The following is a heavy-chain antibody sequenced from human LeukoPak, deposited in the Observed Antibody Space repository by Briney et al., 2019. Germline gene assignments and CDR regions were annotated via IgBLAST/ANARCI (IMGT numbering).Heavy chain of an antibody. CDR1: GYTFTSYG. Sequence: ASVKLSCKASGYTFTSYGITWVRQAPGQGLEWMGWISAYNGATEYAQNLQGRVTMSTDTSTSTAYMELRSLISDDTAVYYCARDIGASAWDRLGYYWGQGTLVTVSS. J-gene: IGHJ4*02. D-gene: IGHD6-19*01. CDR2: ISAYNGAT. V-gene: IGHV1-18*04. CDR3: ARDIGASAWDRLGYY.